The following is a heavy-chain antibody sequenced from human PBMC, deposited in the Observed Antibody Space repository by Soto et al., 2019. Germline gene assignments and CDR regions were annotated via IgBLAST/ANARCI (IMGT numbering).Heavy chain of an antibody. CDR2: INHSGST. D-gene: IGHD2-15*01. CDR1: GGSFSGYY. J-gene: IGHJ4*02. V-gene: IGHV4-34*01. Sequence: SETLSLTCAVYGGSFSGYYWSWIRQPPGKGLEWIGEINHSGSTNYNPSLKSRVTISVDTSKNQFSLKLSSVTAADTAVYYCATSLRYCSGGSCDLIDYWGQATLVTVSS. CDR3: ATSLRYCSGGSCDLIDY.